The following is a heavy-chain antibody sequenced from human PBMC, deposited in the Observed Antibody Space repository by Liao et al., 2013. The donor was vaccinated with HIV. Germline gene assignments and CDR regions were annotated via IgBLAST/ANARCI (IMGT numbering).Heavy chain of an antibody. CDR3: ASASTILGHFDY. D-gene: IGHD3-3*01. CDR1: GGSISNYY. CDR2: IYYSGST. V-gene: IGHV4-59*07. J-gene: IGHJ4*02. Sequence: QLQLQESGPGLVKPWDTLSLTCTVSGGSISNYYWSWIRQPPGKGLEWIGYIYYSGSTNYNPSLKSRVTISVDTSKNQFSLKLSSVTAADTAVYYCASASTILGHFDYWGQGTLVTVSS.